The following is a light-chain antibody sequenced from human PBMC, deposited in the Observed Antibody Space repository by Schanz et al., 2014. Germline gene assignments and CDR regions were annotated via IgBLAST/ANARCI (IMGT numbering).Light chain of an antibody. J-gene: IGKJ1*01. CDR1: QSLRSNS. V-gene: IGKV3D-7*01. Sequence: EIVLTQSPGTLSLSPGERATLSCRASQSLRSNSLAWYQLRPSQAPRHLIYGASNSATDIPDRFSGDGSRKDFTLTISSLQPGDFAVYYCQQDYNLPWTFGQGTKVAI. CDR3: QQDYNLPWT. CDR2: GAS.